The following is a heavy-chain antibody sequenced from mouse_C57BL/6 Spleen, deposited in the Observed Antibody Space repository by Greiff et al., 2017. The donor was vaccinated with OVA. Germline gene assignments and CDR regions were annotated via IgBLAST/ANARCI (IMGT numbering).Heavy chain of an antibody. CDR1: GYTFTDYY. Sequence: VQLQQSGPELVKPGASVKISCKASGYTFTDYYMNWVKQSHGKSLEWIGDINPNNGGTSYNQKFKGKATLTVDKSSSTAYMELRSLTSEDSAVYYCARYCYDVGFDYWGQGTTLTVSS. V-gene: IGHV1-26*01. D-gene: IGHD2-12*01. CDR2: INPNNGGT. J-gene: IGHJ2*01. CDR3: ARYCYDVGFDY.